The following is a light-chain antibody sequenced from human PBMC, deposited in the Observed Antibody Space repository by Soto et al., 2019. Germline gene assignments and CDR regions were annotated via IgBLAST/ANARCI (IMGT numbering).Light chain of an antibody. CDR1: QGISSY. CDR3: QQSYSTPRT. Sequence: AIRMTQSPSSFSASTVDRVTITCLASQGISSYLAWYQQKPWKAPNLLIYAASSLQSVFPSMFSCSGSGTSFPLTISSLQPENFATYYRQQSYSTPRTFGQGTKVDIK. CDR2: AAS. J-gene: IGKJ1*01. V-gene: IGKV1-8*01.